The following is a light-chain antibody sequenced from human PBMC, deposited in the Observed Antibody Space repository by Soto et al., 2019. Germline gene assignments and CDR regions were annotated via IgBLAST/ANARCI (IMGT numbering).Light chain of an antibody. CDR2: RND. V-gene: IGLV1-47*01. CDR1: RSDIGSNY. CDR3: ASWDDTLSVPI. Sequence: QSVLTQPPSASRTPGQRVTISCSGSRSDIGSNYVYWYQHLPGMAPKLLIYRNDQRPSGVPDRISGSRSGTSASLAIIGLRSEDEADYYCASWDDTLSVPIFGGGTKLTVL. J-gene: IGLJ2*01.